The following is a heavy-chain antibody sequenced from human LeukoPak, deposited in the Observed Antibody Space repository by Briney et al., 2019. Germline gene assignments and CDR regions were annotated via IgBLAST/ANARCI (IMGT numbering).Heavy chain of an antibody. CDR2: IRGSGDDT. J-gene: IGHJ1*01. V-gene: IGHV3-23*01. D-gene: IGHD1-7*01. CDR1: GFTFSSYA. CDR3: AKAHDDWNYVYFRH. Sequence: GGTLRLSCAASGFTFSSYAMSWVRRAPGKGLDWVSAIRGSGDDTYYADSVKGRFTISRDNSKNTRYLQMNSLRAEDTAVYYCAKAHDDWNYVYFRHWGQGTLVTVSS.